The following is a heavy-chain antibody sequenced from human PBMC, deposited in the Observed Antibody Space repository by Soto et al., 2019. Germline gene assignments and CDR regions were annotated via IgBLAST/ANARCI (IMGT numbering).Heavy chain of an antibody. D-gene: IGHD6-13*01. CDR1: GGTFRTYT. CDR2: IIPMFDIA. J-gene: IGHJ3*02. Sequence: QVQLVQSGVEVKKPGSSVKVSCKASGGTFRTYTMFWVRQAPGQGLEWMGRIIPMFDIANYAQKFQGRVTFNADKSTGTVYMEMISLTSDDTAISFSALGSWSAEVFDIWCQGTLVSVSS. CDR3: ALGSWSAEVFDI. V-gene: IGHV1-69*02.